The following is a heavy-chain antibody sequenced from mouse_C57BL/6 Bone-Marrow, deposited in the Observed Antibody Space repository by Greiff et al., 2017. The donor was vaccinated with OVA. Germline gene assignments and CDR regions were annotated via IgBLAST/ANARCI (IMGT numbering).Heavy chain of an antibody. D-gene: IGHD3-2*02. CDR1: GYTFTSYW. J-gene: IGHJ3*01. CDR3: AREGTAQATWAY. Sequence: QVQLQQPGAELVKPGASVKLSCKASGYTFTSYWMQWVKQRPGQGLEWIGEIDPSDSYTNYNQKFKGKATLTVDTSSSTAYIQLSRLTSEDSAVYYCAREGTAQATWAYWGQGTLVTVSA. V-gene: IGHV1-50*01. CDR2: IDPSDSYT.